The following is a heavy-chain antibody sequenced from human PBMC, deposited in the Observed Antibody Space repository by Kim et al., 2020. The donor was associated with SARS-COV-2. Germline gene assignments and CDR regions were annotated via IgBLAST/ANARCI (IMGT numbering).Heavy chain of an antibody. CDR3: ARDGPRAY. V-gene: IGHV3-30-3*01. Sequence: DESNRHCADSMRGRFTISKDNSKNTLFLQMNSLRIDDTAMYYCARDGPRAYWGQGALVTVSS. CDR2: DESNR. J-gene: IGHJ4*02.